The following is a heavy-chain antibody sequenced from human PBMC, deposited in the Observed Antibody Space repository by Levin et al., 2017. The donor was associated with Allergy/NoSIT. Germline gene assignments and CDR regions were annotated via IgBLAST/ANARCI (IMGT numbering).Heavy chain of an antibody. V-gene: IGHV3-30*18. CDR1: GFTFSSYG. CDR3: AKSVLLWFGEQDYYFDY. CDR2: ISYDGSNK. Sequence: GGSLRLSCAASGFTFSSYGMHWVRQAPGKGLEWVAVISYDGSNKYYADSVKGRFTISRDNSKNTLYLQMNSLRAEDTAVYYCAKSVLLWFGEQDYYFDYWGQGTLVTVSS. D-gene: IGHD3-10*01. J-gene: IGHJ4*02.